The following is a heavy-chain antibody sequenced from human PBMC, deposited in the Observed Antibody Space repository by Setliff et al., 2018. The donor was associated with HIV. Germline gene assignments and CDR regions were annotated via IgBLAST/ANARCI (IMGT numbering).Heavy chain of an antibody. V-gene: IGHV1-69-2*01. CDR1: GFIFGDYY. Sequence: KVSCKGSGFIFGDYYMHWVQLAPGKGPEWMGRVDPEDGETIYAENFQGRLTITADTSTDTTYMELSGLRADDTAIYYCATDRVLPSAIRGGWLDPWGQGTLVTVS. CDR3: ATDRVLPSAIRGGWLDP. D-gene: IGHD2-2*02. CDR2: VDPEDGET. J-gene: IGHJ5*02.